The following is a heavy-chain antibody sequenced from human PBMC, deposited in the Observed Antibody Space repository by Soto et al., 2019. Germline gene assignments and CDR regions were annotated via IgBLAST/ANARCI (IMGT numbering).Heavy chain of an antibody. D-gene: IGHD4-17*01. CDR2: IIPIFGTA. CDR3: ARDVRALALYGGNRYFDL. J-gene: IGHJ2*01. Sequence: QVQLVQSGAEVKKPGSSVKVSCKASGGTFSSYAISWVRQAPGQGLEWMGGIIPIFGTANYAQKFQGRVTITADESTSTAYMELSSLRSEDTAVYYCARDVRALALYGGNRYFDLWGRGTLVTVSS. V-gene: IGHV1-69*12. CDR1: GGTFSSYA.